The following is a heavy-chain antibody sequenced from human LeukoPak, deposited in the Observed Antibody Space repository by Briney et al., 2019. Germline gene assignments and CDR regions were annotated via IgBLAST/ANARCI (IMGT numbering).Heavy chain of an antibody. D-gene: IGHD3-10*01. V-gene: IGHV4-59*08. CDR3: ARRHLSGYYFDY. J-gene: IGHJ4*02. Sequence: SETLSLTCTVSGGSISSYYWSWIRQPPGKALEWIGYIYYSGSTNYDPSLKSRVTISVDTSKNQFSLKLSSVTAADTAVYYCARRHLSGYYFDYWGQGTPVTVSS. CDR2: IYYSGST. CDR1: GGSISSYY.